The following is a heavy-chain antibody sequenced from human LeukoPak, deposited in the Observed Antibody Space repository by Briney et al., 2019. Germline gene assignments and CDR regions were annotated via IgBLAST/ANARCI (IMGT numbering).Heavy chain of an antibody. D-gene: IGHD5-18*01. Sequence: GGSLRLSCAASGFSFDDYGMHWVRKAPGKGLELVSGISWNSGSIGYADSVKGRFTISRDNAKSTLYLQMNSLRADDMALYYCTTASGYSSGAVYYWGQGTLVTVSS. CDR2: ISWNSGSI. CDR3: TTASGYSSGAVYY. V-gene: IGHV3-9*03. J-gene: IGHJ4*02. CDR1: GFSFDDYG.